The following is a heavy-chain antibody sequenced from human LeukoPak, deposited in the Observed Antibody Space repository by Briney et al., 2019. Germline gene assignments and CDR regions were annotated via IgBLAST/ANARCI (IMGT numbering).Heavy chain of an antibody. Sequence: SETLSLTRAVSGYSISSGYYWGWIRQPPGKGLEWIGSIHHSGSTYYNPSLKGRVTISVDTSNNQFSLKLSSVTAADTAVYYCVGSSSWYHFDYWGQGTLVTVSS. D-gene: IGHD6-13*01. J-gene: IGHJ4*02. V-gene: IGHV4-38-2*01. CDR1: GYSISSGYY. CDR3: VGSSSWYHFDY. CDR2: IHHSGST.